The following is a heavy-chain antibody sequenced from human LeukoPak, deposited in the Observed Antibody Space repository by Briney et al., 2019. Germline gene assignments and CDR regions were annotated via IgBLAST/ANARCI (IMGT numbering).Heavy chain of an antibody. V-gene: IGHV4-39*01. CDR3: AKHYMGSSYNHGLDC. D-gene: IGHD3-10*01. CDR1: GASIRSRTYY. J-gene: IGHJ4*02. CDR2: IYYSGYT. Sequence: KSSETLSLTCTVSGASIRSRTYYWGWIRQPPGKGLEWIGSIYYSGYTYQNPSLESRVTISVDTSKNQFSLKLSSVTAADTAIYYCAKHYMGSSYNHGLDCWGQGALVTVSS.